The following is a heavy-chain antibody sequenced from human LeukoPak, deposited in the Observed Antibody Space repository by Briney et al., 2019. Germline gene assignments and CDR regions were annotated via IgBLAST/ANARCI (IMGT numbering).Heavy chain of an antibody. Sequence: PSETLSLTCTVSGGSISSQYWSWIRQPAGKGLEWIGRIYASGSTNYNHSLKSRVTMSVDPSNNQFSLKLSSVTAADTAVFYCTKDTYCSGTTCNGGPGDYWGQGILVTVSS. D-gene: IGHD2-2*01. V-gene: IGHV4-4*07. CDR2: IYASGST. J-gene: IGHJ4*02. CDR1: GGSISSQY. CDR3: TKDTYCSGTTCNGGPGDY.